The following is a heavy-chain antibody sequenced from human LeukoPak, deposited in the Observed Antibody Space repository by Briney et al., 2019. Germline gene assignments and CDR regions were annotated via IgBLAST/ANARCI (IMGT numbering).Heavy chain of an antibody. J-gene: IGHJ4*02. CDR1: GFTFSRYG. V-gene: IGHV3-30*03. D-gene: IGHD6-13*01. CDR3: AREKGTAAGRAPFDY. CDR2: IAYDGSNK. Sequence: GRSLRLSCAASGFTFSRYGMHWVRQAPGKGLEWVAVIAYDGSNKYYADSVKGRFTISRDNSKNTLYVQMNSLRPEDTAVYYCAREKGTAAGRAPFDYWGQGTLVTVSS.